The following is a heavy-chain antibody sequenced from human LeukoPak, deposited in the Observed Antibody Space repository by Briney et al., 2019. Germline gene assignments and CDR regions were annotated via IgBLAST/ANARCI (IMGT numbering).Heavy chain of an antibody. D-gene: IGHD3-16*02. Sequence: PGGSLRLSCAASGFTFSSYSMNWVRQAPGKGLEWASSISSSSSYIYYADSVKGRFTISRDNAKNSLYLQMNSLRAEDTAVYYCARGDDYVWGSYRYWGQGTLVTVSS. J-gene: IGHJ4*02. CDR3: ARGDDYVWGSYRY. V-gene: IGHV3-21*01. CDR1: GFTFSSYS. CDR2: ISSSSSYI.